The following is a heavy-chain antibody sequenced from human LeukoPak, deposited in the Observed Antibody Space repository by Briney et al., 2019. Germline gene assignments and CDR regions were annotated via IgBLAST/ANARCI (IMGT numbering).Heavy chain of an antibody. V-gene: IGHV3-48*04. Sequence: GGSLRLSCAASGFTFSSYSMNWVRQAQGKGLEWVSYISSSGSAIYYIDSVRGRFTISRDNAKNALYLQMNSLRAEDTAVYYCASFRSSINMPAWFDPWGQGTLVTVSS. D-gene: IGHD2-2*01. J-gene: IGHJ5*02. CDR2: ISSSGSAI. CDR3: ASFRSSINMPAWFDP. CDR1: GFTFSSYS.